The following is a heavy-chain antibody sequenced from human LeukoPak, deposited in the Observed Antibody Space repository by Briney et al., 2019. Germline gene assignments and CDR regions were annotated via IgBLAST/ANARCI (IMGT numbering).Heavy chain of an antibody. CDR2: IYHSGSI. CDR1: GGCISGGGYS. J-gene: IGHJ3*02. V-gene: IGHV4-30-2*01. CDR3: ATASGGLWSSDDDAFDI. D-gene: IGHD5-18*01. Sequence: SETLSLSCAVSGGCISGGGYSWSWIRQPPGKGLGGIGYIYHSGSIYYNPSLKSRVTISVDRSKNQFSLKLSSVTAADTAVYYCATASGGLWSSDDDAFDIWGQGTMVTVSS.